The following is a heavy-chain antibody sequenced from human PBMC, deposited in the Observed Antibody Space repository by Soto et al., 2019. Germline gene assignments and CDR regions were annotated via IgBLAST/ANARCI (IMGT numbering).Heavy chain of an antibody. CDR3: ARQRTTVVTQAYFDH. J-gene: IGHJ4*02. CDR2: IYYSGRT. Sequence: SETLSLTCIVSGESISRSSYYWGWIRQPPGKGLEWIGSIYYSGRTYYNPSFKSRVTISIDTSKNQFSLKLSSVTATDTAVYYCARQRTTVVTQAYFDHWGQGALVTVSS. CDR1: GESISRSSYY. D-gene: IGHD2-21*02. V-gene: IGHV4-39*01.